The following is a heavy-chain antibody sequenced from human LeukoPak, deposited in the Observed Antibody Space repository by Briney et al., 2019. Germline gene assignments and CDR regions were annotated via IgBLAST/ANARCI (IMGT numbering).Heavy chain of an antibody. CDR1: GYTFTNYD. V-gene: IGHV1-18*01. CDR2: ISAYNGNT. Sequence: ASVKVSCKASGYTFTNYDISWVRQAPGQGLEWMGWISAYNGNTNYAQKLQGRVTMTTDTSTSTAYMELRSLRSDDTAVYYCARGPSYCGGDCYRDYWGQGTLVTVSS. D-gene: IGHD2-21*02. J-gene: IGHJ4*02. CDR3: ARGPSYCGGDCYRDY.